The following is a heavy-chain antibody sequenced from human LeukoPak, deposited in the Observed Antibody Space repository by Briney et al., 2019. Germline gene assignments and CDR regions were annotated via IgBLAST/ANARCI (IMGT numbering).Heavy chain of an antibody. CDR2: ISSSSSYI. D-gene: IGHD3-22*01. V-gene: IGHV3-21*01. J-gene: IGHJ2*01. CDR1: GFTFSSYS. Sequence: GGSLRLSCAASGFTFSSYSMNWVRQAPGKGLEWVSSISSSSSYIYYADSVKGRFTISRDNAKNSLYLQMNSLRAEDTAVYYCARDQGDDSSGGGYFDLWGRGTLVTVSS. CDR3: ARDQGDDSSGGGYFDL.